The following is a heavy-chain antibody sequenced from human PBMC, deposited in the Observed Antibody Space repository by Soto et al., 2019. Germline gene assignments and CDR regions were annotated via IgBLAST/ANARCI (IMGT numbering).Heavy chain of an antibody. Sequence: RLSCAASGFTFSSFGMHWVRQAPGKGLEWVAAISYDGGNKYYVDSVKGRFTISRDNSKDTLNLQMNSLRAEDTAVYYCARDGIQLWLQLDYWGQGTLVTVSS. CDR1: GFTFSSFG. CDR2: ISYDGGNK. CDR3: ARDGIQLWLQLDY. V-gene: IGHV3-30-3*01. J-gene: IGHJ4*02. D-gene: IGHD5-18*01.